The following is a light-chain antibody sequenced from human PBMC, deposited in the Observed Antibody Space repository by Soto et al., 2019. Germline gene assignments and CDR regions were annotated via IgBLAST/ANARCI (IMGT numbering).Light chain of an antibody. CDR3: QHYKNWPLYT. CDR2: DAS. V-gene: IGKV3D-15*01. CDR1: QSISIS. Sequence: IVVTQSPATLSVSPGEGATLSCRASQSISISLAWYQQKFGQAPRLLIYDASTRATGIPARFSGSGSGTEFTLTISSLQSEDSAVYYCQHYKNWPLYTFGQGTKLEI. J-gene: IGKJ2*01.